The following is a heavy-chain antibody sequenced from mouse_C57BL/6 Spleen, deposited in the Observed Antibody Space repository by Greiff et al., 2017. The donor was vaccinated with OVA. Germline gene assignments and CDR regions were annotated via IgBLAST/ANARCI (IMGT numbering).Heavy chain of an antibody. CDR3: ARAAVVAHYAMDY. J-gene: IGHJ4*01. D-gene: IGHD1-1*01. CDR2: ISSGSSTI. CDR1: GFTFSDYG. Sequence: EVKLVESGGGLVKPGGSLKLSCAASGFTFSDYGMHWVRQAPEKGLEWVAYISSGSSTIYYADTVKGRFTISRDNAKNTLFLQMTSLRSEDTAMYYCARAAVVAHYAMDYWGQGTSVTASS. V-gene: IGHV5-17*01.